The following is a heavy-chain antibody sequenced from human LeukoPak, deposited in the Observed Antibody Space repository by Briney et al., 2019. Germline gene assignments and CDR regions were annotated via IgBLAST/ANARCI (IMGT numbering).Heavy chain of an antibody. CDR1: GFTVSSNY. J-gene: IGHJ4*02. CDR2: IYIGGSI. V-gene: IGHV3-53*01. D-gene: IGHD5-24*01. CDR3: ARGDGYNYWQY. Sequence: GGSLRLSCVASGFTVSSNYMSWVRQAPGKGLEWVPVIYIGGSIYYADSVRGRFTISRDNSKNTLYLQMNSLRAEDTAVYYCARGDGYNYWQYWGQGTLVTVSS.